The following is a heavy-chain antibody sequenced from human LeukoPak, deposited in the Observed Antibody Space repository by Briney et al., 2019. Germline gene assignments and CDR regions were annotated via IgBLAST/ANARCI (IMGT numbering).Heavy chain of an antibody. CDR2: INPDSGVT. CDR3: ASDPGTYDAFNI. Sequence: ASVKVSCKASGYTFTDHYIHWVRQAPGQGLKWMGWINPDSGVTDYAQKFQGRVTMTSDTSISTAYMELSSLRSDDTAVFFCASDPGTYDAFNIWGQGTMVTVSS. J-gene: IGHJ3*02. CDR1: GYTFTDHY. V-gene: IGHV1-2*02.